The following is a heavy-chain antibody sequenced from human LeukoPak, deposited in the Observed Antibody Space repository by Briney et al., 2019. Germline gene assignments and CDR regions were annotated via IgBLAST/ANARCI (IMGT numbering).Heavy chain of an antibody. CDR2: ISYDGGNK. Sequence: GGSLRLSCAASGFTFSSYAMHWVRQAPGKGLEWVAVISYDGGNKYYADSVKGRFTISRDNSKNTLYLQMNSLRAEDTAVYYCASPPGYATNNDYWGQGTLVTVSS. CDR1: GFTFSSYA. CDR3: ASPPGYATNNDY. V-gene: IGHV3-30*04. J-gene: IGHJ4*02. D-gene: IGHD2-8*01.